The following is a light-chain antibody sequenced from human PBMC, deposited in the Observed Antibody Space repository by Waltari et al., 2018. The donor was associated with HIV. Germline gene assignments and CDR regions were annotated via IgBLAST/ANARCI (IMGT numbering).Light chain of an antibody. CDR3: NAYTSSSHVI. V-gene: IGLV2-14*01. CDR1: SSDAGGYNY. CDR2: DVS. Sequence: QSALTLPASVSASPGPSMTISCTGTSSDAGGYNYVSQDQHHPGQTPKLMIIDVSMRASGVCYRVSGSKSVNTASLTISGLQAEDEADYYCNAYTSSSHVIFGGGTKLTVL. J-gene: IGLJ2*01.